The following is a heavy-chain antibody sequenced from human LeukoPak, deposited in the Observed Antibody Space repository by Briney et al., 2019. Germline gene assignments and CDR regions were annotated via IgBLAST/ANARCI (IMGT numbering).Heavy chain of an antibody. CDR1: GGSISSSNW. CDR2: IYHSGST. V-gene: IGHV4-4*02. Sequence: SGTLSLTCAVSGGSISSSNWWSWVRQPPGKGLEWIGEIYHSGSTNYNPSLKSRVTISVDTSKNQFSLKLSSVTAADTAVYYCARGVLYDYVWGSYRLYFDYWGQGTLVTVSS. CDR3: ARGVLYDYVWGSYRLYFDY. J-gene: IGHJ4*02. D-gene: IGHD3-16*02.